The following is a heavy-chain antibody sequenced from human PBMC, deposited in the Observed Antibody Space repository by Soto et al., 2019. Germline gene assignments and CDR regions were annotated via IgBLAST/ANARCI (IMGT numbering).Heavy chain of an antibody. V-gene: IGHV4-34*01. CDR3: AVMVYAFMDV. CDR2: INHSGST. Sequence: PSETLSLTCAVYGGSFSCYYWSWIRQPPGKGLEWIGEINHSGSTNYNPSLKSRVTISVDTSKNQFSLKLSSVTAADTAVYYCAVMVYAFMDVWGQGTTVTVSS. D-gene: IGHD2-8*01. J-gene: IGHJ6*02. CDR1: GGSFSCYY.